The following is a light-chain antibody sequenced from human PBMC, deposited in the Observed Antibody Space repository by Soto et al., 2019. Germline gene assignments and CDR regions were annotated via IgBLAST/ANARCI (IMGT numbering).Light chain of an antibody. CDR2: GNS. Sequence: QSVLTQPPSVSGAPGQRVTISCTGSSSNIGAGYDVHWYQQLPGTAPKLLIYGNSNRPSGVPDRFSGSKSGTSASLAITGLQAEEEADYYCQSYDGSLSGVVFGGGTKVTVL. J-gene: IGLJ2*01. CDR3: QSYDGSLSGVV. CDR1: SSNIGAGYD. V-gene: IGLV1-40*01.